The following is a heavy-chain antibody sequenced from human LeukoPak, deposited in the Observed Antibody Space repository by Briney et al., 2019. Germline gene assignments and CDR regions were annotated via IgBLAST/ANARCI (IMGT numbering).Heavy chain of an antibody. D-gene: IGHD2-15*01. CDR2: INPNSGGT. Sequence: ASVKVSSKASTYTFTGYYMHWVRQAPGQGLEWMGWINPNSGGTNYAQKFQGRVTMTRDTSISTAYMELSRLRSDDTAVYYCARDEHCSGGSCYSSNWFDPWGQANLVTVSS. V-gene: IGHV1-2*02. CDR3: ARDEHCSGGSCYSSNWFDP. CDR1: TYTFTGYY. J-gene: IGHJ5*02.